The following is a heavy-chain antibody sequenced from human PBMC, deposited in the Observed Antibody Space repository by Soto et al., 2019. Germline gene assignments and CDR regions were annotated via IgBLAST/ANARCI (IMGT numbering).Heavy chain of an antibody. CDR1: VYTFHDYG. Sequence: AAVNVSCKASVYTFHDYGIIWLQQAPPRGLEGMGWINTYNGNTHNAHKFQGRVTLTKDTSSSTAYMELSGLRSDETAVYYCARALRRGNYSPPSDYWGQGALVTVSS. CDR3: ARALRRGNYSPPSDY. J-gene: IGHJ4*02. V-gene: IGHV1-18*01. D-gene: IGHD1-7*01. CDR2: INTYNGNT.